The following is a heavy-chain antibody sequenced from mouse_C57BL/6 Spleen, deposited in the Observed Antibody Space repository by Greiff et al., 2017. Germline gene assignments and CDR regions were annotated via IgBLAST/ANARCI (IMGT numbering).Heavy chain of an antibody. Sequence: EVQLQQSGPVLVKPGASVKMSCKASGYTFTDYYMNWVKQSHGKSLEWIGVINPYNGGTSYNQKFKGKATLTVDKSSSTAYMELNSLTSEDSAVYYCARSTTVVATDFDYWGQGTTLTVSS. CDR2: INPYNGGT. CDR1: GYTFTDYY. CDR3: ARSTTVVATDFDY. D-gene: IGHD1-1*01. V-gene: IGHV1-19*01. J-gene: IGHJ2*01.